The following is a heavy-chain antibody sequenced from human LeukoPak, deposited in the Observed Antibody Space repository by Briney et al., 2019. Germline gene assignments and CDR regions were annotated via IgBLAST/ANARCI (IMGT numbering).Heavy chain of an antibody. V-gene: IGHV1-18*01. J-gene: IGHJ4*02. CDR2: ISAYNGNT. Sequence: ASVKVSCKASGYTFTSYGISWVRQAPGQGLEWMGWISAYNGNTNYAQKLQGRVTMTTDTSTSTAYMELRSLRSDDTAVYYCARWAGYYYDSSGYYVDYWGQGTLVTVSS. D-gene: IGHD3-22*01. CDR1: GYTFTSYG. CDR3: ARWAGYYYDSSGYYVDY.